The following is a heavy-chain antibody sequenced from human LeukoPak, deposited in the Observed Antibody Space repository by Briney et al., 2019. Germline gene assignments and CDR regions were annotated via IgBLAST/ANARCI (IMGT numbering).Heavy chain of an antibody. CDR2: INSDGSSV. J-gene: IGHJ4*02. CDR1: GFTFSSYW. CDR3: SREGRVSGDDFDW. Sequence: PGGSLRLSCAASGFTFSSYWMHWVRQAPGKGLVWVSRINSDGSSVTYADSVKGRFTISSDNAENTLYLQMNSLRVEDTAVYYCSREGRVSGDDFDWWGEGPLVTVSS. V-gene: IGHV3-74*03. D-gene: IGHD5-12*01.